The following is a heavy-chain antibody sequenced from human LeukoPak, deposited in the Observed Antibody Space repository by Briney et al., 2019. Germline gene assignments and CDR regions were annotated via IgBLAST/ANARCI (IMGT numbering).Heavy chain of an antibody. CDR2: IYSGGST. J-gene: IGHJ4*02. CDR3: AKRAFCSSASCYYFDF. D-gene: IGHD2-2*01. V-gene: IGHV3-66*01. Sequence: PGGSLRLSCAASGFSVSNNYMSWVRQAPGKGLEWVSVIYSGGSTFYADSVKGRFTISRDISQNTLYLQMNSLRAEDTAVYYCAKRAFCSSASCYYFDFWGQGTLVTVSS. CDR1: GFSVSNNY.